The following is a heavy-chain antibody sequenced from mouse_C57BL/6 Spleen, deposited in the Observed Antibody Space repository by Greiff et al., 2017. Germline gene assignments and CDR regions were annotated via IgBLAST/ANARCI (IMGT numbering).Heavy chain of an antibody. Sequence: QVQLKESGSELRSPGSSVKLSCKDFDSEVFPIAYMSWVRQTPGHGVEWIGGILTSIGRTIYGEKFEDTATFDADTLSNTAYLGLNSLTSEDSAICYGAKPDAYYGGYWGQGTTLTVSS. CDR1: DSEVFPIAY. CDR3: AKPDAYYGGY. J-gene: IGHJ2*01. D-gene: IGHD2-3*01. CDR2: ILTSIGRT. V-gene: IGHV15-2*01.